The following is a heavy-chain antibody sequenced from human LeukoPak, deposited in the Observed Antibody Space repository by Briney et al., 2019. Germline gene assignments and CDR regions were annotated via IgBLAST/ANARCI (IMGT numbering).Heavy chain of an antibody. J-gene: IGHJ4*02. CDR2: ISSSGSTR. Sequence: GGSLRLSCAASGFTFSSYEMNWVRQAPGKGLEWVSYISSSGSTRYYADSVKGRFTISRDNAKNSLYLQMNSLRADDTAVYYCARIPGSGNSLGYFDYWGQGTLVTVSS. CDR3: ARIPGSGNSLGYFDY. V-gene: IGHV3-48*03. D-gene: IGHD4-23*01. CDR1: GFTFSSYE.